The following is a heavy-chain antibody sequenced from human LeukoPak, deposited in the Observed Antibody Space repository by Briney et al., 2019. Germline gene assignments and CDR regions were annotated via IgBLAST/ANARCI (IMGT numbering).Heavy chain of an antibody. V-gene: IGHV3-74*01. D-gene: IGHD3-10*01. J-gene: IGHJ5*02. CDR2: ISGDGTAR. CDR1: GFTSSSYW. CDR3: VRGRGSYGWFDP. Sequence: GGSLRLSCAASGFTSSSYWMHWVRQVPGKGLVWVSRISGDGTARNYADSVKGRFTITRDDAKNTVDLQMNSLRGEDTAVYYCVRGRGSYGWFDPWGQGTLVTVSS.